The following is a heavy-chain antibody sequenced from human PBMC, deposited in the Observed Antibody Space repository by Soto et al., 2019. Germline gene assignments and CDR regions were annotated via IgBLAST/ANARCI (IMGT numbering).Heavy chain of an antibody. Sequence: GESLKISCKTSGYNFTSYWIGWVRQMPGKGLEWMGIIYPGDSNTKYSPSFRGQVTISADKSITTAYLQWRSLKASDTAMYYCAKQRRIAAGGTPWFDPWGQGTLVTVSS. CDR1: GYNFTSYW. CDR3: AKQRRIAAGGTPWFDP. V-gene: IGHV5-51*01. J-gene: IGHJ5*02. D-gene: IGHD6-13*01. CDR2: IYPGDSNT.